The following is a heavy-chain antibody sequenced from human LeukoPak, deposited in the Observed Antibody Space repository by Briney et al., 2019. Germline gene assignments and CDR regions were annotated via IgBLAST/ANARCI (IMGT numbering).Heavy chain of an antibody. Sequence: ASVKVSCKASGYTFTGYYMHWVRQAPGQGLEWMGCINPNSGGTNYAQKFQGRVTMTRDTSISTAHMELSRLRSDDTAVYYCARDRSKYQLLYGWFDPWGQGTLVTVSS. D-gene: IGHD2-2*02. CDR3: ARDRSKYQLLYGWFDP. CDR1: GYTFTGYY. CDR2: INPNSGGT. V-gene: IGHV1-2*02. J-gene: IGHJ5*02.